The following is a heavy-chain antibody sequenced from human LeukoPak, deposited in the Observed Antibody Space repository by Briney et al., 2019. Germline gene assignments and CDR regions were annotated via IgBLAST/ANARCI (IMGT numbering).Heavy chain of an antibody. CDR3: AKDLVAYYDSRGYYSAFDY. D-gene: IGHD3-22*01. CDR1: GFTFSNYA. Sequence: GGSLRLSCAASGFTFSNYAMGWVRQAPGRGLEWVSSISAAGDRTYYADSVKGRFTISRDNSKNTLYLQMNSLRAEDTAVYYCAKDLVAYYDSRGYYSAFDYWGQGILVTVSS. J-gene: IGHJ4*02. CDR2: ISAAGDRT. V-gene: IGHV3-23*01.